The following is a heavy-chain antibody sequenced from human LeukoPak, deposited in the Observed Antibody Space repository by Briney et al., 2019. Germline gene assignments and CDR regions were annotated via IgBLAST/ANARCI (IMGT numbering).Heavy chain of an antibody. J-gene: IGHJ4*02. CDR3: ARGRRTMIVVKDYFDY. V-gene: IGHV4-34*01. Sequence: SETLSLTCAVYGGSFSGYYWSWIRQPPGKGLEWIGEINHSGSTNYNPSLESRVTISVDTSKNQFSLKLSSVTAADTAVYYCARGRRTMIVVKDYFDYWGQGTLVTVSS. CDR2: INHSGST. CDR1: GGSFSGYY. D-gene: IGHD3-22*01.